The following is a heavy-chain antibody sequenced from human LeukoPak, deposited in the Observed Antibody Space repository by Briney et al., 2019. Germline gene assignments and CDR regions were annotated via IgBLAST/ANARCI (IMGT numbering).Heavy chain of an antibody. J-gene: IGHJ4*02. CDR3: ASMYSSGWYYFDN. D-gene: IGHD6-19*01. CDR2: IYYSGST. CDR1: GGSISSYY. V-gene: IGHV4-59*01. Sequence: PSETLSLTCTVSGGSISSYYWSWIRQPPGKGLEWIGYIYYSGSTNYNPSLKSRVTISVDTSKSQFSLKLSSVTAADTAVYYCASMYSSGWYYFDNWGQGTLVTVSS.